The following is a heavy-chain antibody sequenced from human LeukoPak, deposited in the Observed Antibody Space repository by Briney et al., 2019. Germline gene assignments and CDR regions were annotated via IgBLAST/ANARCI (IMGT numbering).Heavy chain of an antibody. CDR2: INSDGSRT. J-gene: IGHJ4*02. CDR3: ARTFGGFDY. V-gene: IGHV3-74*01. D-gene: IGHD3-16*01. Sequence: GGSLRLSCAASGFTFSSYWMHWVRQAPGKGLVWVSRINSDGSRTTYADSVKGRFTISRDNAKNTLYLQMNSLRVDDTALYYCARTFGGFDYWGQGTLVTVSS. CDR1: GFTFSSYW.